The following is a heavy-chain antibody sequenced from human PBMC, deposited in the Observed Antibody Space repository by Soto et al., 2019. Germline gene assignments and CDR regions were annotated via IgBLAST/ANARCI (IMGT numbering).Heavy chain of an antibody. V-gene: IGHV4-59*01. CDR2: IHDSGRS. D-gene: IGHD2-15*01. Sequence: QVQLQESGPGLVKPSETLSLTCTVSSDSITNYYWTWVRQPPGKGLEWIGYIHDSGRSNYNPSLKSRVKISVETSKKPFPLKLNSVTTADTAVFYCARVGGTRGWYWGQGTLVTVSS. CDR3: ARVGGTRGWY. J-gene: IGHJ4*02. CDR1: SDSITNYY.